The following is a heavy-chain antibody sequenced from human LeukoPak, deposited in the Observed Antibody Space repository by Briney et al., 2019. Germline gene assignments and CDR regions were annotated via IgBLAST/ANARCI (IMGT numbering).Heavy chain of an antibody. D-gene: IGHD3-22*01. J-gene: IGHJ3*02. CDR3: ARVLYYYDSSGYYTDAFDI. Sequence: GGSLRLSCTASGFTFSSYGMSWVRQAPGKGLDWVSAISGSGGSTYYADSVKGRFTISRDNSKNTLYLQMNSLRAEDTAVYYCARVLYYYDSSGYYTDAFDIWGQGTMVTVSS. CDR2: ISGSGGST. V-gene: IGHV3-23*01. CDR1: GFTFSSYG.